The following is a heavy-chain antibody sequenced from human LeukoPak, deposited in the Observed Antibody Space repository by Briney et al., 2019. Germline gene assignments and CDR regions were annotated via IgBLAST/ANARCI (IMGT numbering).Heavy chain of an antibody. CDR3: ARGPNYGSRSDYFDY. V-gene: IGHV3-7*03. Sequence: GGSLRLSCAASGFTFSNYWMNWVRQAPGKGLEWVADIKEDGSEKYCVDCVKGRFTISRDNAMNSLYLQMNSLRAEDTAVYYCARGPNYGSRSDYFDYWGQGTLVTVSS. CDR2: IKEDGSEK. D-gene: IGHD3-10*01. J-gene: IGHJ4*02. CDR1: GFTFSNYW.